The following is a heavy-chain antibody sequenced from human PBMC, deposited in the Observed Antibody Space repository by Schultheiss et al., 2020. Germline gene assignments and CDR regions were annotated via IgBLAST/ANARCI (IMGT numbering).Heavy chain of an antibody. CDR1: RITFSSYS. J-gene: IGHJ4*02. CDR3: TTIAAAGGRVGY. CDR2: IKSKTDGGTT. D-gene: IGHD6-13*01. Sequence: GESLKISCAASRITFSSYSMNWVRQAPGKGLEWVGRIKSKTDGGTTDYAAPVKGRFTISRDDSKNTLYLQMNSLKTEDTAVYYCTTIAAAGGRVGYWGQGTLVTVSS. V-gene: IGHV3-15*01.